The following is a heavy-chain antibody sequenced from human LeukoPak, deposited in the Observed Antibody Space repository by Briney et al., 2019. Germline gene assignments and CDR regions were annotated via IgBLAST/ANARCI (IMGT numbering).Heavy chain of an antibody. Sequence: GESLKISCKGSGYNFINDWIGRVRQMPGKGLEWMGIIYPGDSDTRYSPSFQGQVTISADKSISTAYVQLSSLKASDTAIYYCARHYYDSSGYYEGYYYYYMDVWGKGTTVTVSS. V-gene: IGHV5-51*01. CDR3: ARHYYDSSGYYEGYYYYYMDV. D-gene: IGHD3-22*01. CDR2: IYPGDSDT. CDR1: GYNFINDW. J-gene: IGHJ6*03.